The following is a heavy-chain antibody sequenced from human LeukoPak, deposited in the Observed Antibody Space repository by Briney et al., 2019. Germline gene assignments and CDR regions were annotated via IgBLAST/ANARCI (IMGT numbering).Heavy chain of an antibody. V-gene: IGHV4-39*07. CDR2: IYYSGST. J-gene: IGHJ6*03. Sequence: SETLSLTCTVSGGSISSSSYYWDWIRQPPGKGLEWIGSIYYSGSTNYNPSLKSRVTISVDTSKNQFSLKLSSVTAADTAVYYCARGSESYMDVWGKGTTVTVSS. CDR3: ARGSESYMDV. CDR1: GGSISSSSYY.